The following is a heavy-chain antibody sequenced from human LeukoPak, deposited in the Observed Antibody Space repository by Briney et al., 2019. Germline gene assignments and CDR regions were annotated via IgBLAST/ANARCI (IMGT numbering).Heavy chain of an antibody. CDR3: AKDLYSAGATAFDYGMDV. D-gene: IGHD1-26*01. CDR2: ISYDGSNK. Sequence: PGGSLRLSCAASGFTFSSYGMHWVRQAPGKGLEWVAVISYDGSNKYYADSVKGRFTISRDNSKNTLYLQMNSLRAEDTAVYYCAKDLYSAGATAFDYGMDVWGQGTTVTVSS. CDR1: GFTFSSYG. V-gene: IGHV3-30*18. J-gene: IGHJ6*02.